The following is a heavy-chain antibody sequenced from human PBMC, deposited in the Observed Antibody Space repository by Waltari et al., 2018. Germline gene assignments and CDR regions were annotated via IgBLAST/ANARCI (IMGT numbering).Heavy chain of an antibody. CDR2: IFSYDEK. Sequence: QVTLKESGPVLVKPTETLTLTCTVSGFSLSNARMGVSWIRQPPGKALDWLAHIFSYDEKSYSTSLESRLTISKDTSKSQVVLTMTNMDPVDTATYYCARKKGDGYNFLLDYWGQGTLVTVSS. CDR1: GFSLSNARMG. J-gene: IGHJ4*02. D-gene: IGHD5-12*01. CDR3: ARKKGDGYNFLLDY. V-gene: IGHV2-26*01.